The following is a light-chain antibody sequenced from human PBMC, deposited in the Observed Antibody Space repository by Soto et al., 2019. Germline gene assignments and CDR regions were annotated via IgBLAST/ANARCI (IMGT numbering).Light chain of an antibody. CDR2: GAS. CDR1: QSVSSN. Sequence: EIVMTQSPATLSVSPGERATRSCRASQSVSSNLAWYQQKLGQAPRLLIYGASTRATGIPARFSGSGSGTEFTLTISSLQSEHFAVYYCQHYNNWPPWTFGQGTKVEIK. V-gene: IGKV3-15*01. CDR3: QHYNNWPPWT. J-gene: IGKJ1*01.